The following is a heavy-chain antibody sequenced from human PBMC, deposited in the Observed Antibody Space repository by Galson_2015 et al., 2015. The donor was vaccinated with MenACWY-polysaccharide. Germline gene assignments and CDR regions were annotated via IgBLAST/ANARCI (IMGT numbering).Heavy chain of an antibody. V-gene: IGHV1-18*04. CDR2: ISANNGNT. CDR1: GYTFTTYA. Sequence: SVKVSCKGSGYTFTTYAINWVRQAPGQGLEWMGWISANNGNTNYAQKLQGRVSMTTDTSTSTAYMELRSLRSGDTAVYYCTRGGNYRSSWDYFDYWGQGTLVTVSS. J-gene: IGHJ4*02. CDR3: TRGGNYRSSWDYFDY. D-gene: IGHD6-13*01.